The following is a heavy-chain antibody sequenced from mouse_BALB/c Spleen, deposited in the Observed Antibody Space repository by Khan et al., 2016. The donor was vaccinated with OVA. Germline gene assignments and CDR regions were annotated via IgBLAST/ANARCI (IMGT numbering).Heavy chain of an antibody. CDR3: ARGGYGSFGY. CDR2: INPRSGYN. Sequence: QVQLQQSGAELARPGASVKISCKASGYIFANYMMHWVKQRPGQGLEWIGYINPRSGYNNYNQKVKDKAPLTADKASSNAYMQLSSLTTEDSAVYYCARGGYGSFGYWGQGTLVTVSA. V-gene: IGHV1-4*01. CDR1: GYIFANYM. J-gene: IGHJ3*01. D-gene: IGHD1-1*01.